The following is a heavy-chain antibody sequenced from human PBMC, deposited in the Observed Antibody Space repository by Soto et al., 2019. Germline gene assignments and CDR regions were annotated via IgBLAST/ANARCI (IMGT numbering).Heavy chain of an antibody. CDR1: GDSITGRGYY. CDR2: IYYNSNT. Sequence: QVQLQESGPGLVKPSQTLSLICSVSGDSITGRGYYWSWIRQHPGKGLEWIGYIYYNSNTYYRPSLMSSVTMSLDTSKNPFTLKLSSVTAADTAVYYCARGPSSLSLRKFFFDFWGQGSLVTVSS. D-gene: IGHD6-6*01. CDR3: ARGPSSLSLRKFFFDF. J-gene: IGHJ4*02. V-gene: IGHV4-31*02.